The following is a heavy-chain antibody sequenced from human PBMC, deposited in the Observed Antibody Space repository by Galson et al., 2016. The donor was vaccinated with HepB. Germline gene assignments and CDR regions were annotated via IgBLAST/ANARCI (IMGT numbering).Heavy chain of an antibody. V-gene: IGHV3-23*01. J-gene: IGHJ4*02. CDR3: AKSVLEYDILTGYYRRGADY. CDR2: SGSGGPT. CDR1: GLSFSTYA. Sequence: SLRLSCAASGLSFSTYAMNWVRQAPGKGLEWVSSSGSGGPTYYADSVKGRFTISRDNSKNTLFLQMHSLRADDTAVYYCAKSVLEYDILTGYYRRGADYWGQGTLVTVSS. D-gene: IGHD3-9*01.